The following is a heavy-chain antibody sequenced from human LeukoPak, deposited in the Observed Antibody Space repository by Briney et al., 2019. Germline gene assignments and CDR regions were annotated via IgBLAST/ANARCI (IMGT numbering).Heavy chain of an antibody. CDR3: AKTLDSSGWYEAFDI. J-gene: IGHJ3*02. D-gene: IGHD6-19*01. V-gene: IGHV3-23*01. Sequence: GGALRLSCAASGFTFSSYPMSWVRQAPGKGLEWVSAISGSGGSTYYADSVKGRFTISRDNSKNTLYLQMNSLRAEDTAVYYCAKTLDSSGWYEAFDIWGQGTMVTVSS. CDR1: GFTFSSYP. CDR2: ISGSGGST.